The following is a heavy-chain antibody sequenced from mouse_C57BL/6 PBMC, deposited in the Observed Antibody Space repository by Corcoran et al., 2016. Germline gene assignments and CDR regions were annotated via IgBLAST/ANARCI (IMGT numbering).Heavy chain of an antibody. CDR1: GYTFTDYY. Sequence: EVQLQQSGPVLVKPGASVKMSCKASGYTFTDYYMNWVKQSHGKSLEWIGVINPYNGGTSYNQKFKGKATLTVDKSSSTAYMELNSLTSEDSAVYYCAREEGLLRQDGYWGQGTTLTVSS. CDR2: INPYNGGT. CDR3: AREEGLLRQDGY. D-gene: IGHD1-2*01. J-gene: IGHJ2*01. V-gene: IGHV1-19*01.